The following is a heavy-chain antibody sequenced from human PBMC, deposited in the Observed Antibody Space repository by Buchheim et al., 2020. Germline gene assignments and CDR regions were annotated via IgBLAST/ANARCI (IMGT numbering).Heavy chain of an antibody. V-gene: IGHV3-74*01. J-gene: IGHJ6*02. CDR2: INHDGSST. Sequence: EVQLVESGGGLVQLGGSLRLSCAASGFTFSGFWMHWVRQVPGKGLVWVSRINHDGSSTTYADSVKGRFTISRDNAKNTLYLQMNSLRAEDTAVYYCARDGYCIGTICYRSQGQYYYGMDVWGQGTT. D-gene: IGHD2-2*03. CDR3: ARDGYCIGTICYRSQGQYYYGMDV. CDR1: GFTFSGFW.